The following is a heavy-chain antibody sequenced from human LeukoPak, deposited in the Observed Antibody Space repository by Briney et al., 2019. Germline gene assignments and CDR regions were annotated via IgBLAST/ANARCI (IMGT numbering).Heavy chain of an antibody. CDR3: AKVKVGATIDY. Sequence: GGSLRLSCAASGFTFSSYAMHGVRQAPGKGLEGVAVISYDGSNKYYADSVKGRFTTSRDNSKNTLYLQMNSLRAEDTAVYYCAKVKVGATIDYWGQGTLVTVSS. CDR1: GFTFSSYA. D-gene: IGHD1-26*01. J-gene: IGHJ4*02. V-gene: IGHV3-30-3*01. CDR2: ISYDGSNK.